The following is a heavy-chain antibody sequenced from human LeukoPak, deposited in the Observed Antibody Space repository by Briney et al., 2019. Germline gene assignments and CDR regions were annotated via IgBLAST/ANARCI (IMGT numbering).Heavy chain of an antibody. CDR3: AKAMVRGVIPPYYYYMDV. CDR1: GFTFSSYS. CDR2: ISSSSSHI. D-gene: IGHD3-10*01. Sequence: GGSMRLSCAASGFTFSSYSMNWVRQAPGKGLEWVSSISSSSSHIYYADSVKGRFTISRDNAKNSLYLQMNSLRAEDTAVYYCAKAMVRGVIPPYYYYMDVWGKGTTVTVSS. J-gene: IGHJ6*03. V-gene: IGHV3-21*01.